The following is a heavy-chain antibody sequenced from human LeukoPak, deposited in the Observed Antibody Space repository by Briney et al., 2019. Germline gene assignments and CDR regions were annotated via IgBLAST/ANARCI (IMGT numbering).Heavy chain of an antibody. V-gene: IGHV4-39*01. CDR1: GDSFSSSSSS. J-gene: IGHJ6*03. CDR3: VRLYDSGGLYFYYYMDV. D-gene: IGHD3-22*01. Sequence: PSETLSLTCTVSGDSFSSSSSSWGWIRQPPEKGLEWIGSVYHSGSTYYNPSLMSRVTISVDTSKKQFSLKLSSVTAADTAVYYCVRLYDSGGLYFYYYMDVWGKGTTVTVSS. CDR2: VYHSGST.